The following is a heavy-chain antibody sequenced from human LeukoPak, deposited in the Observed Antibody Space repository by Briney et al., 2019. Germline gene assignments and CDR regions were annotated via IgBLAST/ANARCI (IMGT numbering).Heavy chain of an antibody. V-gene: IGHV3-23*01. CDR1: GFTFSSYA. CDR2: ISGSGGNT. J-gene: IGHJ4*02. Sequence: GSLRLSCAASGFTFSSYAMSWVRQAPGKGLEWVSAISGSGGNTYYADSVKGRFTISRDNSKNTLYLQMNSLRAEDTAVYYCAKVGCSSTSCPTSYWGQGTLVTVSS. CDR3: AKVGCSSTSCPTSY. D-gene: IGHD2-2*01.